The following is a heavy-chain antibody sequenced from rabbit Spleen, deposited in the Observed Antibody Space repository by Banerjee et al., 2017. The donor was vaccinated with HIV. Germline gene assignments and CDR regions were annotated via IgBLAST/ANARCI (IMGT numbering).Heavy chain of an antibody. CDR1: GFSFSSGYW. CDR2: INTITGKT. Sequence: EESGGDLVKPEGSLTLTCTASGFSFSSGYWTCWVRQAPGKGLEWIGCINTITGKTVYATWAKGRFTISSHDAQNTLYLQLNSLTAADTATYFCVRARPYPFVLWGPGTLVTVS. D-gene: IGHD1-1*01. CDR3: VRARPYPFVL. J-gene: IGHJ6*01. V-gene: IGHV1S45*01.